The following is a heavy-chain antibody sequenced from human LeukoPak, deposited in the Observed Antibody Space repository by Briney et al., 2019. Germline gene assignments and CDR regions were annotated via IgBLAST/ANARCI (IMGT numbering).Heavy chain of an antibody. V-gene: IGHV3-30*04. D-gene: IGHD3-10*01. CDR1: GFTFISYA. CDR2: ISYDGSNK. J-gene: IGHJ4*02. CDR3: ARDTGADY. Sequence: GGSLRLSFAASGFTFISYAMPWVRQPPGKGLEWVAVISYDGSNKYYADSVKGRFTISRDNSKNTLYLQMNSLRAEDTAVYYCARDTGADYWGQGTLVTVSS.